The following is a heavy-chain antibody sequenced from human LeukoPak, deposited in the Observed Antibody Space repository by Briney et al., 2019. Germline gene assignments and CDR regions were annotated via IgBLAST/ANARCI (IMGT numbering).Heavy chain of an antibody. D-gene: IGHD5-24*01. CDR3: ARDSRSRREEMVGLIADYYGMDV. CDR2: IYTTGTT. V-gene: IGHV4-4*07. Sequence: PSQTLTLPCTVPGQSISNYYWSWLRQPAGNGLQWIGRIYTTGTTTYYPSLKSRVTMSIDTSKNQISLKLCSVTAADTAVYYCARDSRSRREEMVGLIADYYGMDVWGQGTTVTVSS. CDR1: GQSISNYY. J-gene: IGHJ6*02.